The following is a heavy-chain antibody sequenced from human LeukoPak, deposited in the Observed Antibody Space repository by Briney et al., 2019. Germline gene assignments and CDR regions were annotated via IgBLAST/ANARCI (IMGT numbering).Heavy chain of an antibody. J-gene: IGHJ5*02. CDR1: GFTVSSNY. CDR3: AKAVAGIFDP. CDR2: IYSGGST. D-gene: IGHD6-19*01. V-gene: IGHV3-66*01. Sequence: GGSLRLPCAASGFTVSSNYMSWVRQAPGKGLEWVSVIYSGGSTYYADSVKGRFTISRDNSKNTLSLQMNSLRAEDTAVYYCAKAVAGIFDPWGQGTLVTVSS.